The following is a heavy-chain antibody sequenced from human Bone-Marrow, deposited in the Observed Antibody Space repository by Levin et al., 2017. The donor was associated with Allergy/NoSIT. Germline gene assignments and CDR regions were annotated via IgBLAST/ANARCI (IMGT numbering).Heavy chain of an antibody. Sequence: GESLKISCAASGSTVSSSYMIWVRQAPGKGLECVSVIYSSGSGGSTYYVDSVKGRFTISRDNSKNTVYLHMNSLRAEDTAVYYCARVGGVAAGIWGYLQDWGQGTLVTVSS. V-gene: IGHV3-53*01. CDR1: GSTVSSSY. D-gene: IGHD6-13*01. CDR3: ARVGGVAAGIWGYLQD. J-gene: IGHJ1*01. CDR2: IYSSGSGGST.